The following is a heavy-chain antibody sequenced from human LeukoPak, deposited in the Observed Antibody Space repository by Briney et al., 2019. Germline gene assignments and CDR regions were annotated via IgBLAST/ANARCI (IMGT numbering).Heavy chain of an antibody. CDR3: ARADSGYDLSLDY. CDR2: IYYSGST. J-gene: IGHJ4*02. D-gene: IGHD5-12*01. CDR1: GGSISSSSYY. V-gene: IGHV4-39*07. Sequence: LETLSLTCTVSGGSISSSSYYWGWIRQPPGKGLEWIGSIYYSGSTYYNPSLKSRVTMSVDTSKNQFSLKLSFVTAADTAVYYCARADSGYDLSLDYWGQGTLVTVSS.